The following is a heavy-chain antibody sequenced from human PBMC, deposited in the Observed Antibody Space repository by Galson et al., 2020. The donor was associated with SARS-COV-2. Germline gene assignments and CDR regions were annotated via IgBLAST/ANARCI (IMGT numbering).Heavy chain of an antibody. V-gene: IGHV2-5*02. CDR2: IYCDDDQ. D-gene: IGHD3-10*01. J-gene: IGHJ3*02. CDR3: AHRQTVMVRGVTITGVAFDI. Sequence: SGPTLVQPTQTLTLTCTFSGFSLPTSGTAVGWIRHPPGNALQWLVLIYCDDDQRYRLSLKSRLTITKDTSKNQVVLTMTNMDPVDTATYYCAHRQTVMVRGVTITGVAFDIWGQGTMVTVSS. CDR1: GFSLPTSGTA.